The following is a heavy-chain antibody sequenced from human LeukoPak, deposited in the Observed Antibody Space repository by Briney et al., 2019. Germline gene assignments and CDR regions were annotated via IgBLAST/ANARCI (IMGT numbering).Heavy chain of an antibody. V-gene: IGHV3-30-3*01. D-gene: IGHD6-6*01. CDR2: ISYDGSNK. CDR1: GFTFSSYA. Sequence: PGGSLRLSCAASGFTFSSYAMHWVRQAPGKGLEWVAVISYDGSNKYYADSVKGRFTISRDNSKNTLYLQMNSLRAEDTAVYYCARERPSIAAPDYWGQGTLVTVSS. J-gene: IGHJ4*02. CDR3: ARERPSIAAPDY.